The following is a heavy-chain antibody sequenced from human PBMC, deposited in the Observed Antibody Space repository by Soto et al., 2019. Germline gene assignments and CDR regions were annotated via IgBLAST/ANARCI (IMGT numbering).Heavy chain of an antibody. D-gene: IGHD3-22*01. V-gene: IGHV3-64D*08. CDR3: VKDRITMIVVGPGAFDI. CDR2: ISSNGGST. CDR1: GFTFSSYA. Sequence: GGSLRLSCSASGFTFSSYAMHWVRQAPGKGLKYVSAISSNGGSTYDADSVKGRFTISRDNSKNTLYLQMSSLRAEDTAVYYCVKDRITMIVVGPGAFDIWGQGTMVTVSS. J-gene: IGHJ3*02.